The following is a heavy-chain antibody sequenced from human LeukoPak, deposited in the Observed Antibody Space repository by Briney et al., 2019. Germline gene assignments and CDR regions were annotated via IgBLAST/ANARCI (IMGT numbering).Heavy chain of an antibody. CDR3: ARLLGEATIYDL. CDR1: GFTFNRHW. V-gene: IGHV3-7*01. Sequence: GGSLRLSCAASGFTFNRHWLSWVRQAPGKGLEWVASINQDESQKHYVDSVKGRFIISRDNAKNSLSLQMNSLRAEDTAMFYCARLLGEATIYDLWGQGTLVTVSS. D-gene: IGHD3-16*01. CDR2: INQDESQK. J-gene: IGHJ5*02.